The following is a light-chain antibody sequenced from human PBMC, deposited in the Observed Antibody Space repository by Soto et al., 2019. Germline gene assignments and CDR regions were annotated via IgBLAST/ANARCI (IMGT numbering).Light chain of an antibody. CDR1: QSISRS. Sequence: DIQMTRPPSTLSASVGDRVTITCRASQSISRSLAWYQQKPGKAPNLLIYDASSLESGVPSRFSGSGFGTEFTLTISSLQPDDFATYYCQQYNSYLLTFGPGTKVDIK. CDR2: DAS. CDR3: QQYNSYLLT. J-gene: IGKJ3*01. V-gene: IGKV1-5*01.